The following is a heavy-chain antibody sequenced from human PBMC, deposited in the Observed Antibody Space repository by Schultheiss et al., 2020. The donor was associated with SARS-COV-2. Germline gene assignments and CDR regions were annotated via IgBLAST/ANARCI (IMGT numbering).Heavy chain of an antibody. CDR3: AHRPVSGWYGGDAFDI. V-gene: IGHV2-5*01. CDR2: IFSNDEK. CDR1: GFSLSTSGVG. J-gene: IGHJ3*02. Sequence: SGPTLVKPTQTLTLTCTFSGFSLSTSGVGVGWIRQPPGKALEWLAHIFSNDEKSYSTSLKSRLTITKDTSKNQVVLTMTNMDPVDTATYYCAHRPVSGWYGGDAFDIWGQGTMVTVSS. D-gene: IGHD6-19*01.